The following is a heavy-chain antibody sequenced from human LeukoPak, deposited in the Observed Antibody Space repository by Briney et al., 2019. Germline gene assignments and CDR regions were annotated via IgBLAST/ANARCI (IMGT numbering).Heavy chain of an antibody. CDR1: GFTFSSYA. V-gene: IGHV3-23*01. D-gene: IGHD1-26*01. CDR2: ISGSGGST. CDR3: AKDNPRSVGALDY. Sequence: GGSLRLSCAASGFTFSSYAMSWLRPAPRKGLEWVSAISGSGGSTYHADSVKGRFTISRDNSKNTLYLQMNSLRAEDTAVYYCAKDNPRSVGALDYWGQGTLVTVSS. J-gene: IGHJ4*02.